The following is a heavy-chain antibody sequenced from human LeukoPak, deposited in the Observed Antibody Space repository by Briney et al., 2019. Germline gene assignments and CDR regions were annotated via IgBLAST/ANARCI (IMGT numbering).Heavy chain of an antibody. J-gene: IGHJ4*02. Sequence: GASVKVSCKASGYTFTTYAIRWVRQAPGQRLEWMGWINAGNGNTKYSQEFQGRVTITRDTSASTAYMELSSLRSEDMAVYYCARGVVGRITMVRGLIISGHYFGNWGQGTLVTVSS. CDR1: GYTFTTYA. CDR2: INAGNGNT. V-gene: IGHV1-3*03. CDR3: ARGVVGRITMVRGLIISGHYFGN. D-gene: IGHD3-10*01.